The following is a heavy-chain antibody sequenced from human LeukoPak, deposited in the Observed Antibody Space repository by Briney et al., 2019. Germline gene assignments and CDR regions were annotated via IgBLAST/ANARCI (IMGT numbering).Heavy chain of an antibody. Sequence: SVKVSCKASGGTFSSYAISWVRQAPRQGLEWMGGIIPIFGTANYAQKFQGRVTITADESTSTAYMELSSLRSEDAAVYYCASVPPRGHWNLKSSFDYWGQGTLVTVSS. CDR3: ASVPPRGHWNLKSSFDY. D-gene: IGHD1-1*01. CDR2: IIPIFGTA. CDR1: GGTFSSYA. V-gene: IGHV1-69*13. J-gene: IGHJ4*02.